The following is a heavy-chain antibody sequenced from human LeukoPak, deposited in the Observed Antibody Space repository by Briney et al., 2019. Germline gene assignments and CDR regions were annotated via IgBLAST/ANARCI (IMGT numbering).Heavy chain of an antibody. CDR3: ARDRSNIAAADGWFDP. D-gene: IGHD6-13*01. CDR1: GFTFSSYW. Sequence: GGSLRLSCAASGFTFSSYWMSWVRQAPGKGLEWVANMKQDGSDKYYVDSVKGRFTISRENAKNSLYLQMNSLRAEDTAVYYCARDRSNIAAADGWFDPWGQGTLVTVSS. V-gene: IGHV3-7*01. J-gene: IGHJ5*02. CDR2: MKQDGSDK.